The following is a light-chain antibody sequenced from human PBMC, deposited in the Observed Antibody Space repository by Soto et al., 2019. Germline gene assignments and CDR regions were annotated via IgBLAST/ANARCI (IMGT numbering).Light chain of an antibody. J-gene: IGKJ2*01. V-gene: IGKV1-9*01. CDR1: QAISNY. CDR3: QQFNNYPRT. Sequence: DIQVTQSPSFLSASVGDRVTITCRSSQAISNYLAWYQQIPGRAPKLLIYTASTLHSGVPSRFSGSGSGTEFTLTISSLQHEDFATYYCQQFNNYPRTFGQGTKLEIK. CDR2: TAS.